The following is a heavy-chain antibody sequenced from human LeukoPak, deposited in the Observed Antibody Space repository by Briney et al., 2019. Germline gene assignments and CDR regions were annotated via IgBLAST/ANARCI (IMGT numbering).Heavy chain of an antibody. V-gene: IGHV1-69*04. CDR3: ARIGYCGGDCYEDY. CDR1: GYTFTSYG. Sequence: ASVKVSCKASGYTFTSYGISWVRQAPGQGLEWMGRIIPILGIANYAQKFQGRVTITADKSTSTAYMELSSLRSEDTAVYYCARIGYCGGDCYEDYWGQGTLVTVSS. D-gene: IGHD2-21*02. J-gene: IGHJ4*02. CDR2: IIPILGIA.